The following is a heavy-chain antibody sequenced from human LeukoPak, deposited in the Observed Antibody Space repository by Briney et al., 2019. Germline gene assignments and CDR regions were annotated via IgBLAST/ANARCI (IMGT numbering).Heavy chain of an antibody. CDR3: AGVRGLYDSSGYPPFDY. D-gene: IGHD3-22*01. J-gene: IGHJ4*02. Sequence: ASVKVSCKASGYTFTSYGISWVRQAPGQGLEWIGWISAYNGNTNYAQKLQGRVTITADESTSTAYMELSSLRSEDTAVYYCAGVRGLYDSSGYPPFDYWGQGTLVTVSS. CDR2: ISAYNGNT. CDR1: GYTFTSYG. V-gene: IGHV1-18*01.